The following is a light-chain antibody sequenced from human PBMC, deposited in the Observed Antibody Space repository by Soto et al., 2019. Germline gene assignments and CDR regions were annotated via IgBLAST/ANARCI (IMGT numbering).Light chain of an antibody. CDR3: TSYAGTYSFFYV. CDR2: EVS. J-gene: IGLJ1*01. CDR1: SSDVGAYNY. V-gene: IGLV2-8*01. Sequence: QSVLTQPPSASGSPGQSVTISCTGTSSDVGAYNYVSWYQQHPGKAPKLIIYEVSKRPSGVPDRFSGSKSGNTASLTVSGLQAEDEADYYCTSYAGTYSFFYVFGTGTKVT.